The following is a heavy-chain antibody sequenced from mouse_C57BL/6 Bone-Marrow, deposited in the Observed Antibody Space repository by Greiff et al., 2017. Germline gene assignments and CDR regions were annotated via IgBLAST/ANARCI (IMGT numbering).Heavy chain of an antibody. CDR1: GYTFTSYW. D-gene: IGHD4-1*01. CDR3: ARSGPLGRSFDY. CDR2: IYPTSGRT. J-gene: IGHJ2*01. Sequence: QVQLQQPGAELVKPGASVKISCKASGYTFTSYWITWVKQRPGQGLEWIGDIYPTSGRTNYNEKFKSKAILTVDTSSNTAYMQLSSLTSEDSAVFCGARSGPLGRSFDYWGQGTTLTVSS. V-gene: IGHV1-55*01.